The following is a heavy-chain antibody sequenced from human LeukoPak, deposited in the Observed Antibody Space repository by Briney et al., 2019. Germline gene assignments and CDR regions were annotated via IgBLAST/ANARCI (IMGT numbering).Heavy chain of an antibody. CDR1: GGSISSISYY. V-gene: IGHV4-39*01. CDR2: MYHNGST. CDR3: ARPLLYCSGGSCRKPNAFDI. D-gene: IGHD2-15*01. Sequence: SETLSLTCTVSGGSISSISYYWGWIRQPPGKGLEWIGSMYHNGSTYYNPSLKSRVTISVDTSKNQFSLKLSSVTAADTAVYYCARPLLYCSGGSCRKPNAFDIWGQGTMVTVSS. J-gene: IGHJ3*02.